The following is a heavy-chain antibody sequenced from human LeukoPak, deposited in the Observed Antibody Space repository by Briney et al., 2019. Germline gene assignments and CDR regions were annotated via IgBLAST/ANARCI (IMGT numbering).Heavy chain of an antibody. CDR1: GFSLSTSGVG. CDR3: AHIPGSYLYYYYYGMDV. J-gene: IGHJ6*02. Sequence: SGPTLVNPTQTLTLTCTFSGFSLSTSGVGVGWIRQPPGKALEWLELIYWDDDKRYSPSLKSRLTITKDTSKNQVVLTMTNMDPVDTATYYCAHIPGSYLYYYYYGMDVWGQGTTVTVSS. V-gene: IGHV2-5*02. D-gene: IGHD1-26*01. CDR2: IYWDDDK.